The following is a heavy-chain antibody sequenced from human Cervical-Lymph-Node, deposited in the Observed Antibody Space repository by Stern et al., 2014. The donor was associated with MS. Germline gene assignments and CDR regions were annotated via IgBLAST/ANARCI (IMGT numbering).Heavy chain of an antibody. CDR1: GYIFTSYD. D-gene: IGHD2/OR15-2a*01. Sequence: QMQLGQSGAEVKKPGASVRVSCKASGYIFTSYDINWVRQATGEGLEWMGWMNPNSGQAGYAEKFQGRVTMTKNTSISTVYMELSSLRTDDTAIYYCARLRKRDFHNWFDPWGQGTLVTVSS. CDR2: MNPNSGQA. CDR3: ARLRKRDFHNWFDP. J-gene: IGHJ5*02. V-gene: IGHV1-8*01.